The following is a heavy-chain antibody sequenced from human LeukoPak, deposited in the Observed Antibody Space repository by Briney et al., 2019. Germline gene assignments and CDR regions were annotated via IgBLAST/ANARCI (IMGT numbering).Heavy chain of an antibody. CDR3: ARAGGQLWLLTLYGMDV. V-gene: IGHV1-18*01. D-gene: IGHD5-18*01. CDR2: ISAYNGNT. J-gene: IGHJ6*02. CDR1: GYTFTSYG. Sequence: GASVEVSCKASGYTFTSYGISWVRQAPGQGLEWMGWISAYNGNTNYAQKLQGRVTMTTDTSTSTAYMELRSLRSDDTAVYYCARAGGQLWLLTLYGMDVWGQGTTVTVSS.